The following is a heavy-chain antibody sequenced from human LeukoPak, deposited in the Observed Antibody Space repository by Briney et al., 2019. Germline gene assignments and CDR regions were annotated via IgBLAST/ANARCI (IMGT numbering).Heavy chain of an antibody. D-gene: IGHD3-10*01. CDR2: ISSSGSNI. CDR1: GFTFSSYE. Sequence: GGSLRLSCAASGFTFSSYEMDWVRQAPGKGLEWVSYISSSGSNIYYADSVKGRLTISRDKAKNSLYLQMNSLRAEDTAIYYCARGAATNLWPSDYWGQGTLVTVSS. V-gene: IGHV3-48*03. J-gene: IGHJ4*02. CDR3: ARGAATNLWPSDY.